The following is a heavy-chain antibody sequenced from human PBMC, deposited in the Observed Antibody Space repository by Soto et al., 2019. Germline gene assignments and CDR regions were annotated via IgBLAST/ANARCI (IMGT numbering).Heavy chain of an antibody. CDR2: IYYSVST. J-gene: IGHJ4*02. V-gene: IGHV4-31*01. D-gene: IGHD2-21*01. CDR3: SRDRAIEPIPD. Sequence: SESLSLTCTVSGGSISRGGYYWSWIRPHPGKGLEWIGYIYYSVSTEDNPSLKSLDTISVDTSKYVSSLTLSSVTDAFTAVYYGSRDRAIEPIPDWGQGTLVTVSS. CDR1: GGSISRGGYY.